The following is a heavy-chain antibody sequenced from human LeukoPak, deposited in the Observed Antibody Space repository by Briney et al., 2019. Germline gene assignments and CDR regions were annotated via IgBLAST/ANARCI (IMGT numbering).Heavy chain of an antibody. V-gene: IGHV1-8*03. J-gene: IGHJ4*02. Sequence: ASVKVSCKASGYTFTSYDINWVRQATGQGLEWMGWMNPNSGNTGYSQRFQGRVTITRDTPASTGYLEVISLRSEDTAVYYCARDLGNGWYGFDWGQGTLVTVSS. CDR2: MNPNSGNT. CDR3: ARDLGNGWYGFD. CDR1: GYTFTSYD. D-gene: IGHD6-19*01.